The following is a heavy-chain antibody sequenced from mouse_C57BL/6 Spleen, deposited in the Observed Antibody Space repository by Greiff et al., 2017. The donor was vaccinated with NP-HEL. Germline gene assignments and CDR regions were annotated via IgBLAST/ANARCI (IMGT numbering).Heavy chain of an antibody. V-gene: IGHV1-82*01. CDR1: GYAFSSSW. J-gene: IGHJ4*01. CDR3: ARDDYGSSLLYAMDY. D-gene: IGHD1-1*01. CDR2: IYPGDGDT. Sequence: VQGVESGPELVKPGASVKISCKASGYAFSSSWMNWVKQRPGKGLEWIGRIYPGDGDTNYNGKFKGKATLTADKSSSTAYMQLSSLTSEDSAVYFCARDDYGSSLLYAMDYWGQGTSVTVSS.